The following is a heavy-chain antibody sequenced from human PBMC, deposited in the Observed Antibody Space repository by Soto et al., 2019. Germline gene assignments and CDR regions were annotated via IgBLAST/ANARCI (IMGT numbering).Heavy chain of an antibody. V-gene: IGHV4-39*01. Sequence: SETLSLTCTVSGGSISSSSSYWGWIRQPPGKGLEWVGSIYYIGNTYYNPSLGGRVSISVDKSKNQFSLKLSSVTAADTAVYYCARGPREYYDFWSGYKTPDYYYYYYMDVWGKGTTVTVSS. CDR3: ARGPREYYDFWSGYKTPDYYYYYYMDV. J-gene: IGHJ6*03. CDR1: GGSISSSSSY. D-gene: IGHD3-3*01. CDR2: IYYIGNT.